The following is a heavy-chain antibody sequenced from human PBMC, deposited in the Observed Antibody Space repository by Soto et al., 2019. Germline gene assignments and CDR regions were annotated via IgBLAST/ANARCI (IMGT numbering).Heavy chain of an antibody. D-gene: IGHD6-6*01. J-gene: IGHJ4*02. CDR2: ITSDGTST. V-gene: IGHV3-74*01. CDR3: ASGVPSYSDS. CDR1: GFTFSNYW. Sequence: EVQLVESGGGLVQPGGSLRLSCAASGFTFSNYWMHWVRQAPGKGLVWVSRITSDGTSTSHADSVKGRFTVSRDNAQNTLYLQMNSLRGEDTAVYYCASGVPSYSDSWGQGTLVIVSS.